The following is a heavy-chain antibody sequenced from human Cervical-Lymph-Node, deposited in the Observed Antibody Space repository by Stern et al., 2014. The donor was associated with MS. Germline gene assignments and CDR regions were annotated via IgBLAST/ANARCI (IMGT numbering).Heavy chain of an antibody. CDR1: GYTFTSYG. Sequence: VQLVESGAEVKKPGASVKVSCKASGYTFTSYGISWVRQAPGQGLEWMGWISAYNGNTNYAQKLQGRVPMTTDTSTSTAYMELRSLRSDDTAVYYCARLRGCGGKPCSKIDYWGQGTLVTVSS. V-gene: IGHV1-18*04. D-gene: IGHD3-16*01. CDR2: ISAYNGNT. J-gene: IGHJ4*02. CDR3: ARLRGCGGKPCSKIDY.